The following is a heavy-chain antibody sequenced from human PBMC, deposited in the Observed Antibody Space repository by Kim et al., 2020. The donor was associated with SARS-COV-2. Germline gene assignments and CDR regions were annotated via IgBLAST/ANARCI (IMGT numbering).Heavy chain of an antibody. V-gene: IGHV3-7*01. J-gene: IGHJ6*02. CDR2: IKQDGSEK. Sequence: GGSLRLSCAASGFTFSSYWMSWVRQAPGKGLEWVANIKQDGSEKYYVDSVKGRFTISRDNAKNSLYLQMNSLRAEDTAVYYCARGGSYHYYYYYGIDVWGQGTTVTVSS. D-gene: IGHD1-26*01. CDR3: ARGGSYHYYYYYGIDV. CDR1: GFTFSSYW.